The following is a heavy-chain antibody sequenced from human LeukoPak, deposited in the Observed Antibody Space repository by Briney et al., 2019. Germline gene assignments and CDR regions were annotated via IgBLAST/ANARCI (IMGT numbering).Heavy chain of an antibody. D-gene: IGHD3-10*01. CDR1: GGSISSGGYY. J-gene: IGHJ4*02. CDR3: ARDESSRGPLRDTWGFRFDY. CDR2: IYYSGST. Sequence: SETLSLTCTVSGGSISSGGYYWSWIRQHPGKGLEWIGYIYYSGSTYYNPSLKSRLTISVDTSKNQFSLKLSSVTAADTAVYYCARDESSRGPLRDTWGFRFDYWGQGTLVTVSS. V-gene: IGHV4-31*03.